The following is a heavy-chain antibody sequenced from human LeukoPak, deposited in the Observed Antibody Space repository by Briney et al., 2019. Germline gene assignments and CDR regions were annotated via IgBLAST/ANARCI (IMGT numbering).Heavy chain of an antibody. CDR3: ATSPTSKEDY. CDR1: GFTFTTYA. Sequence: PGGSLRLSCVASGFTFTTYAMNWVRQAPGKGLEWVSSISSSSSYIYYADSVKGRFTISRDNAKNSLYLQMNSLRAEDTAVYYCATSPTSKEDYWGQGTLVIVSS. D-gene: IGHD6-6*01. CDR2: ISSSSSYI. V-gene: IGHV3-21*01. J-gene: IGHJ4*02.